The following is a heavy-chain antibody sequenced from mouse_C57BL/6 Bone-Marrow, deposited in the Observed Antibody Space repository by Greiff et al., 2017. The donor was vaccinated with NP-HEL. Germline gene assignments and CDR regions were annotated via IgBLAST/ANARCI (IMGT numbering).Heavy chain of an antibody. CDR2: ISNGGGST. CDR3: ARRGNSTVVAGDYAMDY. Sequence: DVKLVESGGGLVQPGGSLKLSCAASGFTFSDYYMYWVRQTPEKRLEWVAYISNGGGSTYYPDTVKGRFTISRDNAKNTLYLQMSRLKSEDTAMYYCARRGNSTVVAGDYAMDYWGQGTSVTVSS. J-gene: IGHJ4*01. CDR1: GFTFSDYY. D-gene: IGHD1-1*01. V-gene: IGHV5-12*01.